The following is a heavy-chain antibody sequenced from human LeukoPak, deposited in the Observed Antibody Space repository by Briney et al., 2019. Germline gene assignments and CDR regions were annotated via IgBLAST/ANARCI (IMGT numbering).Heavy chain of an antibody. D-gene: IGHD3-10*01. J-gene: IGHJ5*02. CDR2: ISYDGRNI. CDR3: ARDLHGSGGFDP. V-gene: IGHV3-30*04. Sequence: PGGPLRLSCAASGFTFSTYAIHWVRQAPGNGLEWVAVISYDGRNIYYADSVKGRFTISRDNSKSTLYPQMNGLTTEDTAMYYCARDLHGSGGFDPWGQGTLVTVSS. CDR1: GFTFSTYA.